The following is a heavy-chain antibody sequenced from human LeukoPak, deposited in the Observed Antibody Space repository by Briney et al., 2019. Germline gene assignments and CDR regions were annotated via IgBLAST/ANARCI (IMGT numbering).Heavy chain of an antibody. CDR3: ATGGGGYDYRFAH. CDR2: FSASVSEP. J-gene: IGHJ4*02. V-gene: IGHV3-23*01. Sequence: GGSLRLSCAASEITVNVYSMNWVRQAPGKGLEWVSLFSASVSEPYYADSVKGRFTMSRDISKNTVHLQMSSLRADDTAVYYCATGGGGYDYRFAHWGQGTLVTVAS. CDR1: EITVNVYS. D-gene: IGHD5-12*01.